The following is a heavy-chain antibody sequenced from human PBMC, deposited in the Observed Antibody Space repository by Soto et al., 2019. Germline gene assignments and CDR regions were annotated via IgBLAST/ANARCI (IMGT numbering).Heavy chain of an antibody. D-gene: IGHD2-8*01. V-gene: IGHV3-74*01. Sequence: GGSLRLSCAASGFTFSSYWMHWVRQAPGKGLVWVSRINSDGSSTSYADSVKGRFTISRDNAKNTLYLQMNSLRAEDTAVYYCAREHCTNGVCYGRFFDYWGQGTLVTVSS. J-gene: IGHJ4*02. CDR3: AREHCTNGVCYGRFFDY. CDR1: GFTFSSYW. CDR2: INSDGSST.